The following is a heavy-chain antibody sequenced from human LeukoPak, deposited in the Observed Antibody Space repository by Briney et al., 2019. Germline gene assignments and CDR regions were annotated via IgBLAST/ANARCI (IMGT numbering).Heavy chain of an antibody. CDR1: GGSINAYY. Sequence: SETLSLTCTVSGGSINAYYWSWIRQPPGKGLEWIGYIDYSGSTNYNPSLKSRLTISVDTSNNQFSLKLRSVTAADTAVYYCARHSYGSGSSSMLDYWGQGTLVPVSS. J-gene: IGHJ4*02. D-gene: IGHD3-10*01. CDR3: ARHSYGSGSSSMLDY. V-gene: IGHV4-59*08. CDR2: IDYSGST.